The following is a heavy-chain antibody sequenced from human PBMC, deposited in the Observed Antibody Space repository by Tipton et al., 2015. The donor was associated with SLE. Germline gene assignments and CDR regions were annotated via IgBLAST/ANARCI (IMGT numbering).Heavy chain of an antibody. J-gene: IGHJ6*03. V-gene: IGHV4-34*01. CDR3: ARGVAIYWITYYDYYMDV. CDR2: INHSGRI. Sequence: TLSLTCSVSGGSISNYYWSWIRQPAGKGLEWIGDINHSGRIDYNPSLMSRVTISEATSKNQFSLTLTSVTAADTGVYYCARGVAIYWITYYDYYMDVWGKGTTVTVSS. D-gene: IGHD2-2*03. CDR1: GGSISNYY.